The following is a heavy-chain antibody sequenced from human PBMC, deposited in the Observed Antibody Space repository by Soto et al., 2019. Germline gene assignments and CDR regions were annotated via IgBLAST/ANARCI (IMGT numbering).Heavy chain of an antibody. CDR3: YSEGS. V-gene: IGHV4-31*03. CDR1: CTSLSNVAYS. D-gene: IGHD2-15*01. J-gene: IGHJ5*02. CDR2: IYLSGST. Sequence: TSGTPFLTCPVFCTSLSNVAYSWAWIRQAPGKGLEWIGYIYLSGSTYYNPSLKSRAAISVDTAKNQFSLQLRSVTAADTAVYFCYSEGSWGQGTLVTVSS.